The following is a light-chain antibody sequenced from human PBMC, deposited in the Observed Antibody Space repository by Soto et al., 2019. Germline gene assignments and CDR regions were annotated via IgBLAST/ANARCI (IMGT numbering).Light chain of an antibody. J-gene: IGKJ1*01. Sequence: DIQMTQSPSSLSASVGDRVTITCRASQSIRTYLNWYHQKTGKAPKVLISATSNLQSGVPSRFSGSGSGTDFTLTISSLQPEDFGTYYCQQSYSTPRTFGQGTKVEIK. CDR3: QQSYSTPRT. V-gene: IGKV1-39*01. CDR2: ATS. CDR1: QSIRTY.